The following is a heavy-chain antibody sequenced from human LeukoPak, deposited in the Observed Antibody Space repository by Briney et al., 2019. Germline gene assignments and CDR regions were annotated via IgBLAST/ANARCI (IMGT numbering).Heavy chain of an antibody. D-gene: IGHD5-18*01. CDR1: GGSFSGYY. V-gene: IGHV4-59*01. CDR2: IYYSGST. CDR3: ARTTEGGYTYDYFYYYYMDV. J-gene: IGHJ6*03. Sequence: PSETLSLTCAVYGGSFSGYYWSWIRQPPGKGLEWIGYIYYSGSTNYNPSLKSRVTISVDTSKNQFSLKLRSVTAADTAVYYCARTTEGGYTYDYFYYYYMDVWGKGTTVTISS.